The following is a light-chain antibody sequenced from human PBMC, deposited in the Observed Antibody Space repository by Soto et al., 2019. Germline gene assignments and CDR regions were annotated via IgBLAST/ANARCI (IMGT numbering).Light chain of an antibody. CDR1: QTVNSDY. J-gene: IGKJ1*01. CDR3: QQYDSSPRT. CDR2: ATS. Sequence: EIVLTQSPGTLSLSPGETATLSCRASQTVNSDYLAWFQQRPGQAPRLLIFATSRRATDIPDRFSGSGSGTDFTLTISRLEPEDFAVYHCQQYDSSPRTFGQGTKV. V-gene: IGKV3-20*01.